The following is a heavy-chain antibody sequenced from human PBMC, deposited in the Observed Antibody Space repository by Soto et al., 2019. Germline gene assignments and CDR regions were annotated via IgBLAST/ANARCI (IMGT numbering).Heavy chain of an antibody. CDR3: VKDKGASTDSGMDV. V-gene: IGHV3-9*01. Sequence: GGSLRLSCVASGFTFDDFAMHWVRQAPGRGLEWVSGISWNSGTITYADSVKGRFTTSRDNAKNSLYLEMNSLRTEDTALYYCVKDKGASTDSGMDVWGQGTTVTVSS. J-gene: IGHJ6*02. D-gene: IGHD2-2*01. CDR2: ISWNSGTI. CDR1: GFTFDDFA.